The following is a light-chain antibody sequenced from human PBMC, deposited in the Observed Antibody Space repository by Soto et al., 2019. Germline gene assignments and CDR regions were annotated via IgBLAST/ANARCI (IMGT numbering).Light chain of an antibody. Sequence: QSVLTQPPSASGTPGQRVTISCSGSSSNFGSNTVNWYQQLPGTAPKLLIYSNNQRPSGVPDRFSGSRSGTSASLAISGLQSEDEGDYYCAAWDDSLNGRGVFGGGTKVTVL. J-gene: IGLJ3*02. CDR2: SNN. V-gene: IGLV1-44*01. CDR3: AAWDDSLNGRGV. CDR1: SSNFGSNT.